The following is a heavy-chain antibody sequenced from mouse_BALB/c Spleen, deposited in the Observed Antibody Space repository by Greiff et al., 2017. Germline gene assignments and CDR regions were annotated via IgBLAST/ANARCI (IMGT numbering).Heavy chain of an antibody. V-gene: IGHV1-54*01. J-gene: IGHJ4*01. D-gene: IGHD2-3*01. Sequence: VQLQQSGAELVRPGTSVKVSCKASGYAFTNYLIEWVKQRPGQGLEWIGVINPGSGGTNYNEKFKGKATLTADKSSSTAYMQLSSLTSDDSAVYFCARYDPYAMDYWGQGTSVTVSS. CDR1: GYAFTNYL. CDR2: INPGSGGT. CDR3: ARYDPYAMDY.